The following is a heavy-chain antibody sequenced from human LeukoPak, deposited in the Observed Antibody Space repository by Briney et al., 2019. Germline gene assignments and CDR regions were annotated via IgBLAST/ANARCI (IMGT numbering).Heavy chain of an antibody. CDR2: IHPRDSDT. J-gene: IGHJ4*02. Sequence: KSGESLQISCKGSGYIFTNYWIGWVRQMPGKGLEWMGIIHPRDSDTRYSPSFQGQVTISADKSISTAYLQWSSLKASDTAMYYCARQSGGSSSDFDYWGQGTLVTVSS. CDR1: GYIFTNYW. D-gene: IGHD6-13*01. V-gene: IGHV5-51*01. CDR3: ARQSGGSSSDFDY.